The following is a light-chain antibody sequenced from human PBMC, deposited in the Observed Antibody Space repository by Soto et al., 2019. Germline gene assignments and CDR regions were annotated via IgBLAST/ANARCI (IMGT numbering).Light chain of an antibody. V-gene: IGLV4-69*01. CDR3: QTWGTGIPYV. J-gene: IGLJ1*01. Sequence: QPVLTQSPSASASLGASVKLTCTLSSGHSSYAIAWHQQQPEKGPRYLMKLNSDGSHSKGDGIPDRFSGSSSGAERYLTNASLHSEDEADYYFQTWGTGIPYVFGTGTKLTVL. CDR1: SGHSSYA. CDR2: LNSDGSH.